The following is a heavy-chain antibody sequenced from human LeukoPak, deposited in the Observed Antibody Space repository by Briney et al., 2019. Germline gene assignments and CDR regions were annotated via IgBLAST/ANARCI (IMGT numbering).Heavy chain of an antibody. CDR1: SYTLTNYG. J-gene: IGHJ6*02. D-gene: IGHD5-18*01. CDR2: ISAYNGNT. V-gene: IGHV1-18*01. Sequence: ASVKVSCKASSYTLTNYGISWVRQAPGQGLEWMGWISAYNGNTNYAQKLQGRVTMTTDTSTSTAYMELRSLRSDDTAVYYCARGFEGAMVTSGYYYYGMDVWGQGTTVTVSS. CDR3: ARGFEGAMVTSGYYYYGMDV.